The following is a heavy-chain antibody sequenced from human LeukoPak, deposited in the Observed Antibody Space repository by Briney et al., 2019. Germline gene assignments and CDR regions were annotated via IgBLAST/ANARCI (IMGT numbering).Heavy chain of an antibody. CDR2: IYYSGST. D-gene: IGHD6-13*01. Sequence: SETLSLTCTVSGGSISSSSYYWGWIRQPPGKGLEWIGSIYYSGSTYYNPSLKSRVTISVDTSKNQFSLKLSSVTAADTAVYYCARLFSAAGSGRHFDYWGQGTLVTVSS. J-gene: IGHJ4*02. V-gene: IGHV4-39*07. CDR3: ARLFSAAGSGRHFDY. CDR1: GGSISSSSYY.